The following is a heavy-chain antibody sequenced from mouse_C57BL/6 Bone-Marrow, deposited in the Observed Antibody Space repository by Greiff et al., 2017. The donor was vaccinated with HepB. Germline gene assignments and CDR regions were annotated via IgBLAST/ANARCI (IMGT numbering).Heavy chain of an antibody. D-gene: IGHD2-5*01. V-gene: IGHV5-6*01. Sequence: EVKLMESGGDLVKPGGSLKLSCAASGFTFSSYGMSWVRQTPDKRLEWVATISSGGSYTYYPDSVKGRFTISRDNAKNTLYLQMSSLKSEDTAMYYCASLYYSNYLYYWGQGTTLTVSS. CDR2: ISSGGSYT. CDR3: ASLYYSNYLYY. J-gene: IGHJ2*01. CDR1: GFTFSSYG.